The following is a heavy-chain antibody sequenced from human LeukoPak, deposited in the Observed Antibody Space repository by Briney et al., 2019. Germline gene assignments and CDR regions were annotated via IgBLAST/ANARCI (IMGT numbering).Heavy chain of an antibody. CDR3: ARPSYYYDSSGYRY. CDR2: INPNSGGT. D-gene: IGHD3-22*01. Sequence: GASVKVSYKASGYTFTVYYMHWVRQAPGQGREGMGWINPNSGGTNYAQKFQGRVTMNRDTSISTAYMELSRLRSDDTAVYYCARPSYYYDSSGYRYWGQGTLVTVSS. V-gene: IGHV1-2*02. CDR1: GYTFTVYY. J-gene: IGHJ4*02.